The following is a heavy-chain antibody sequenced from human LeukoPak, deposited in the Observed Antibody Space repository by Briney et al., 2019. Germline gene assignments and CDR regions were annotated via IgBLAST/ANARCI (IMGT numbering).Heavy chain of an antibody. J-gene: IGHJ6*02. CDR1: GFTFSSYG. Sequence: PGGSLRLSCAASGFTFSSYGMHWVRQAPGEGLEWVAFIRYDGSNKYYADSVKGRFTISRDNSKNTLYLQMNSLRGDDTAVYYCAKDRGGYDSFGYYGMDVWDQGTTVTVSS. CDR3: AKDRGGYDSFGYYGMDV. CDR2: IRYDGSNK. V-gene: IGHV3-30*02. D-gene: IGHD5-12*01.